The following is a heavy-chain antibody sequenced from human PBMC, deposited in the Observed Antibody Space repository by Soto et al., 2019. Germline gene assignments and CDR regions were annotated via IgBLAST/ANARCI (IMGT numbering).Heavy chain of an antibody. J-gene: IGHJ5*02. CDR1: GFTFSSYS. Sequence: EVQLVESGGGLVQPGGSLRLSCAASGFTFSSYSMNWVRQAPGKGLEWVSYISSSSSTIYYADSVKGRFTISGDNAKNSLYLQMNSLRDEDTAVYYCARDLERGYSYGYPPGNTWGQGTLVTVSS. D-gene: IGHD5-18*01. CDR3: ARDLERGYSYGYPPGNT. V-gene: IGHV3-48*02. CDR2: ISSSSSTI.